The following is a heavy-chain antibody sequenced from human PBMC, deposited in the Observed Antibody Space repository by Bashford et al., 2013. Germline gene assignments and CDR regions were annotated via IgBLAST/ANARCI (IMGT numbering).Heavy chain of an antibody. CDR1: GGSISSYY. CDR3: ARLSSSWYPDDY. J-gene: IGHJ4*02. Sequence: SETLSLTCTVSGGSISSYYWSWIRQPPGKGLEWIGYIYYSGSTNYNPSLKSRVTISVDTSKNQFSLKLSSVTAADTAVYYCARLSSSWYPDDYWGQGTLVTVSS. D-gene: IGHD6-13*01. V-gene: IGHV4-59*08. CDR2: IYYSGST.